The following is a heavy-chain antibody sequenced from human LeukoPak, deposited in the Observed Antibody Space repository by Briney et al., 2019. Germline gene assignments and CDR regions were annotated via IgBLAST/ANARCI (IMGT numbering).Heavy chain of an antibody. Sequence: GGSLRLSCAASGFTFRSYVMSWVRQAPGKGLEWVSLFSGSGDNTYYADSVKGRFTISRDNSKNTLYLQMNSLRAEDTAVYYCAKQRPYSGYDYGYFDYWGQGTLVTVSS. J-gene: IGHJ4*02. V-gene: IGHV3-23*01. CDR3: AKQRPYSGYDYGYFDY. CDR1: GFTFRSYV. D-gene: IGHD5-12*01. CDR2: FSGSGDNT.